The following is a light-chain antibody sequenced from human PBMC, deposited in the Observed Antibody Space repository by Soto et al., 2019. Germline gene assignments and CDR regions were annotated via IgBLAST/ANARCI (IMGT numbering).Light chain of an antibody. Sequence: SYELTQSPSLSVAPGKTARITCGGNSIGSKSVHWYQQKPGQAPVLLIYYNSDRPSGIPERFSGSNSGNTATLTIVRVEVGDEADYYCQVWDTSRDHVVFGGGTQLTVL. CDR2: YNS. CDR3: QVWDTSRDHVV. V-gene: IGLV3-21*01. J-gene: IGLJ3*02. CDR1: SIGSKS.